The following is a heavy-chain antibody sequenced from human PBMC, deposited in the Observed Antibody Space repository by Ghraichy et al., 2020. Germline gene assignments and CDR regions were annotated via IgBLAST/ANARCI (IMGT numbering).Heavy chain of an antibody. CDR1: GYTFTSYG. J-gene: IGHJ5*02. CDR3: ARVVFHGGGNWFDP. CDR2: ISPYDGNT. D-gene: IGHD3-10*01. V-gene: IGHV1-18*04. Sequence: ASVKVSCKASGYTFTSYGLSWVRQAPGQGLEWMGWISPYDGNTNYAQNLQGRVTMTTDTSTSTANMELRSLRSDDTAVYYCARVVFHGGGNWFDPWGQGTLVTVSS.